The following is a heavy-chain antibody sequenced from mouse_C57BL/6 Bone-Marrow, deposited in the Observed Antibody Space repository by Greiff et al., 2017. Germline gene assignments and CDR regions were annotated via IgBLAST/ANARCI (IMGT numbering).Heavy chain of an antibody. J-gene: IGHJ2*01. CDR1: GYTFTDYY. V-gene: IGHV1-76*01. CDR3: ARRATVVASYYFDY. D-gene: IGHD1-1*01. Sequence: QVQLKESGAELVRPGASVKLSCKASGYTFTDYYINWVKQRPGQGLEWIARIYPGSGNTYYNEKFKGKATLTAEKSSSTAYMQLSSLTSEDSAVYFCARRATVVASYYFDYWGQGTTLTVSS. CDR2: IYPGSGNT.